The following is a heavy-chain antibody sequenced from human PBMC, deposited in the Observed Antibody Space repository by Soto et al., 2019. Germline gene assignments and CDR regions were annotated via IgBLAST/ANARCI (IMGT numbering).Heavy chain of an antibody. CDR3: ARGRYGDY. CDR2: ISAHNGNT. Sequence: QVHLVQSGAEVKKPGASVKVSCKGSGYGFTTYGITWVRQAPGQGLEWMAWISAHNGNTDYAQNLQGRVNVTRDTSTSTAYMELRSLRSDDTAVYYCARGRYGDYWGQGALVTVSS. J-gene: IGHJ4*02. CDR1: GYGFTTYG. D-gene: IGHD1-1*01. V-gene: IGHV1-18*01.